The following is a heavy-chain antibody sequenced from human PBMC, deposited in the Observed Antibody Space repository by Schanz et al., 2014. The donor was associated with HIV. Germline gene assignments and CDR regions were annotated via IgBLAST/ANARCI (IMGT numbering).Heavy chain of an antibody. Sequence: QVQLQQWGAGLLKPSETLSLTCAVYGESLSGYYWTWIRQHPVKGLEWIGYISNSGRTYYNPSLESRVTVSVDTSRNQFSLKVRSVTAADTAMYYCARVNGLYGNYEVDYWGHGTLVTVSS. V-gene: IGHV4-34*02. J-gene: IGHJ4*01. D-gene: IGHD4-17*01. CDR2: ISNSGRT. CDR1: GESLSGYY. CDR3: ARVNGLYGNYEVDY.